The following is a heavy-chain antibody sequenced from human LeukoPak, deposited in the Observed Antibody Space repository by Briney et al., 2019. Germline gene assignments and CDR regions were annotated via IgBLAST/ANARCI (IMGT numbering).Heavy chain of an antibody. J-gene: IGHJ5*02. V-gene: IGHV3-30*04. Sequence: GGSLRLSCAASGFIFSTYAMHWVRQAPGKGPEWVAVISYDGSSKYYADFVEGRFTISRDSSNNTVYLQMNSQRTEDTAVYYCARDANYFGSGMTFNWFDPWGQGTLVTVSS. D-gene: IGHD3-10*01. CDR1: GFIFSTYA. CDR2: ISYDGSSK. CDR3: ARDANYFGSGMTFNWFDP.